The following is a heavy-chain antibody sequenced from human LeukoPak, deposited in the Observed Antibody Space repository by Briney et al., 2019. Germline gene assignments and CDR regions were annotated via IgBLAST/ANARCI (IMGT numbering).Heavy chain of an antibody. Sequence: SETLSLTCTVSGGSISSYYWSWIRQPAGKGQEWIGFIHYSGSTKYNPSLKSRVTISVDTSKNQFSLKLSSVTAADTAVYYCARVGGFGELLVAQTEKIFDYWGQGTLVTVSS. CDR2: IHYSGST. CDR1: GGSISSYY. V-gene: IGHV4-59*12. CDR3: ARVGGFGELLVAQTEKIFDY. J-gene: IGHJ4*02. D-gene: IGHD3-10*01.